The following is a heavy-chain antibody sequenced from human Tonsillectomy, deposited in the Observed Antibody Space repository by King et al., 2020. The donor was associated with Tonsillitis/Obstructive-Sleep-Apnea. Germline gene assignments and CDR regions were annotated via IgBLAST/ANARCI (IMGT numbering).Heavy chain of an antibody. V-gene: IGHV1-69*10. CDR3: AAPSHDYGGQFDY. J-gene: IGHJ4*02. D-gene: IGHD4-23*01. CDR1: GGTFSSYA. CDR2: IIPILGIA. Sequence: QLVQSGAEVKKPGSSVKVSCKASGGTFSSYAISWVRQAPGQGLEWMGGIIPILGIANYAKKFQGRVTITADKSTSTAYMELSSLRSEDTAVYYCAAPSHDYGGQFDYWGQGTLVTVSS.